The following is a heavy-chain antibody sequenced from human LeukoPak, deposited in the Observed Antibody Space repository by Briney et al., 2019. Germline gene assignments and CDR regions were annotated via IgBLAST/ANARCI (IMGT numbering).Heavy chain of an antibody. J-gene: IGHJ4*02. CDR2: ARNKNI. CDR3: AKEMGTIYFDH. Sequence: GGSLRLSCAASGFIFDDFTIHWLRQAPGKGLEWVSLARNKNIHYSDSVKGRFTTYRDNRKNSLYLQMNSLTTEDTALYFCAKEMGTIYFDHWGRGTLVTVSS. V-gene: IGHV3-43*01. CDR1: GFIFDDFT. D-gene: IGHD2-21*01.